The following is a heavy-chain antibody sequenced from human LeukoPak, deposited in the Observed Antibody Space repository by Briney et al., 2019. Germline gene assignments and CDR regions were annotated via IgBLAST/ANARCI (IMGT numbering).Heavy chain of an antibody. Sequence: GASVTVSFTSSGYTFTIYGISWVRQAPGQGLEWMGWISGYNGNTNYPQNLQGRVTMTTDTSTSTAYMELRSLRSDDTAVYYCARSTSGRGGAFDYWGQGTLVTVSS. J-gene: IGHJ4*02. CDR2: ISGYNGNT. CDR3: ARSTSGRGGAFDY. CDR1: GYTFTIYG. V-gene: IGHV1-18*01. D-gene: IGHD6-19*01.